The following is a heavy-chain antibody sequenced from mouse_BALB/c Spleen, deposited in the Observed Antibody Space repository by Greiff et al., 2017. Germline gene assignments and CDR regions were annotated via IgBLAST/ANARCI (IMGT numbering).Heavy chain of an antibody. CDR1: GFNIKDYY. Sequence: EVQLQESGAELVRSGASVKLSCTASGFNIKDYYMHWVKQRPEQGLEWIGWIDPENGDTEYAPKFQGKATMTADTSSNTAYLQLSSLTSEDTAVYYCNDGDGYFDVWGAGTTVTVSS. CDR3: NDGDGYFDV. CDR2: IDPENGDT. D-gene: IGHD1-1*01. J-gene: IGHJ1*01. V-gene: IGHV14-4*02.